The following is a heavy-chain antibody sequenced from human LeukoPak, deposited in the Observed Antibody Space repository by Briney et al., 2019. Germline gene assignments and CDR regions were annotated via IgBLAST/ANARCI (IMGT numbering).Heavy chain of an antibody. Sequence: PSETLSLTCTVSGGSISSYYWSWIRQPPGKGLEWIGYIYYSGSTNYNPSLKSRVTISVDTSKNQFSLKLSSVTAADTAVYYCATHGWAAAGLHWGQGTLVTVSS. CDR3: ATHGWAAAGLH. D-gene: IGHD6-13*01. V-gene: IGHV4-59*08. CDR2: IYYSGST. J-gene: IGHJ4*02. CDR1: GGSISSYY.